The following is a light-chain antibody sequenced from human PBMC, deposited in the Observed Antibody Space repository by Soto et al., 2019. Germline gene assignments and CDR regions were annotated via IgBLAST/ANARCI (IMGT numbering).Light chain of an antibody. Sequence: QSALTQPASVSGSPGQSITISCTGTSSDVGTYNLVSWYQQHPGKAPKLMIYEDSNRPSGISNRFSGSKSDNTASLTISGLQAEDEADYYCCSYAGSSTEVFGGGTKLTVL. CDR3: CSYAGSSTEV. V-gene: IGLV2-23*01. CDR2: EDS. J-gene: IGLJ2*01. CDR1: SSDVGTYNL.